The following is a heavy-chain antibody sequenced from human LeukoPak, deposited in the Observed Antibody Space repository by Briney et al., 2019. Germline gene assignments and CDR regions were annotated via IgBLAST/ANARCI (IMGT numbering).Heavy chain of an antibody. CDR2: IYSGGST. V-gene: IGHV3-66*01. Sequence: PGGSLRLSCAASRFTINSNYISWVRQAPGEGLEWVSVIYSGGSTYYADSVKGRFTISRDNSKNTVYLQMNSLRAEDTAVYYCARDSIAVVGLDYWGQGTLVTVSS. D-gene: IGHD6-19*01. CDR1: RFTINSNY. J-gene: IGHJ4*02. CDR3: ARDSIAVVGLDY.